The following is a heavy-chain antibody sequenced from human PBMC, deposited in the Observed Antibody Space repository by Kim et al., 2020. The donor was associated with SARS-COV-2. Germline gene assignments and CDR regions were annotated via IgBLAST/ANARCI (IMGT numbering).Heavy chain of an antibody. CDR3: ARGRGRMVRGVIKSYWYFDL. J-gene: IGHJ2*01. D-gene: IGHD3-10*01. Sequence: GGSLRLSCAASGFTFSSYDMHWVRQATGKGLEWVSAIGTAGDPYYPGSVKGLFTISRENAKNSLYLQMNSLRAGDTAVYYCARGRGRMVRGVIKSYWYFDLWGRGTLVTVSS. CDR2: IGTAGDP. CDR1: GFTFSSYD. V-gene: IGHV3-13*05.